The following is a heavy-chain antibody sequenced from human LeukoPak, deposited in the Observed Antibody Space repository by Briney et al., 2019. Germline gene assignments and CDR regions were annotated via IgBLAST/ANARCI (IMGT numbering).Heavy chain of an antibody. CDR3: ARGEVGAITSFDY. Sequence: SGGSLRLSYAASGFTVSSNYMSWVRQAPGKGLEWVSVIYSGGSTYYADSVKGRFTISRDNSKNTLYLQMNSLRAEDTAVYYCARGEVGAITSFDYWGQGTLVTVSS. V-gene: IGHV3-66*01. D-gene: IGHD1-26*01. CDR1: GFTVSSNY. J-gene: IGHJ4*02. CDR2: IYSGGST.